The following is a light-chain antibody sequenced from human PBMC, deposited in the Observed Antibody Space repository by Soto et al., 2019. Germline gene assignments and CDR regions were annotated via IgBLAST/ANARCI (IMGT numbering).Light chain of an antibody. Sequence: QSVLTQPPSVSAAPGQKVTISCSGTSSNIGNNYVSWYQQVPGTAPKLLIYDSNKRPSEIPDRFSGSKSGTSATLGITGLQTGDEADYYCGKWDSSLSAGVFGGGTKLTVL. V-gene: IGLV1-51*01. CDR3: GKWDSSLSAGV. J-gene: IGLJ2*01. CDR1: SSNIGNNY. CDR2: DSN.